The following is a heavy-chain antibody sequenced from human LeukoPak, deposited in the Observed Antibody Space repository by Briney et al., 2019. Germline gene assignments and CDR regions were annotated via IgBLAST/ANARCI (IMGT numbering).Heavy chain of an antibody. CDR3: ARDRGYCSGRTCARPDY. CDR1: GFTFSDYY. Sequence: GGSLRLSCAASGFTFSDYYMNWVRQAPGKGLEWVSSISGSGTILYYADSVKGRFTIARDNAKKSLYLQMNSLRAEDTAVYYCARDRGYCSGRTCARPDYWGQGTLVTVSS. D-gene: IGHD2-15*01. J-gene: IGHJ4*02. CDR2: ISGSGTIL. V-gene: IGHV3-11*01.